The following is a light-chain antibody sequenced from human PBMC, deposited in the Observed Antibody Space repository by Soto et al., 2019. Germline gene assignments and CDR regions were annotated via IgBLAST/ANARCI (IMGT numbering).Light chain of an antibody. V-gene: IGKV3-20*01. CDR2: GAS. CDR1: QSVTNNY. Sequence: EIVLTQSPGTLSLSPGERATLSCRASQSVTNNYLAWFQQKPGQAPRLLMYGASSRATGIPDRFSGSGSGTDFTLTITRLEPEDFAVYYCQQYVSSRTFGQGTKVEIK. J-gene: IGKJ1*01. CDR3: QQYVSSRT.